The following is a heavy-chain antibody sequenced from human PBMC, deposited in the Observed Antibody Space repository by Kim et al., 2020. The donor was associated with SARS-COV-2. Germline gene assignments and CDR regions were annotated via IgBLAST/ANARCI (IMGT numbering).Heavy chain of an antibody. J-gene: IGHJ4*02. V-gene: IGHV1-8*01. CDR2: MNPNSGNT. D-gene: IGHD3-10*01. CDR1: GYTFTSYD. CDR3: ASGRRGVWFGESSLDY. Sequence: ASVKVSCKASGYTFTSYDINWVRQATGQGLEWMGWMNPNSGNTGYAQKFQGRVTMTRNTSISTAYMELSSLRSEETAVYYCASGRRGVWFGESSLDYWGQGTLVTVSS.